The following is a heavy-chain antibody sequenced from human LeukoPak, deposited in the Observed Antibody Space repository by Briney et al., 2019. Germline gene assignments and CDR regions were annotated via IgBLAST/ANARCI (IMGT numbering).Heavy chain of an antibody. Sequence: GGSLRLSCAASGFTFSSYWMSWVRQAPGKGLEWVANIKQDGSEKYYVDSVKGRFTISRDNAKNSLYLQMNSLRAEDTAVYYCAKGAYWDFWSGYEDYWGQGTLVTVSS. D-gene: IGHD3-3*02. CDR3: AKGAYWDFWSGYEDY. V-gene: IGHV3-7*01. CDR2: IKQDGSEK. J-gene: IGHJ4*02. CDR1: GFTFSSYW.